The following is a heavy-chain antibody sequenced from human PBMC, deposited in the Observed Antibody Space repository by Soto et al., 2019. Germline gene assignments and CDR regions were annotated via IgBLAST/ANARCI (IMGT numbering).Heavy chain of an antibody. J-gene: IGHJ4*02. Sequence: ASVKVSCKASGYSFTSHNIQWVRQAPGQSLEWMGWINADNGNTKYSQRFQGRVTITRDTSASTAYMELSSLTSEDTAVYYCARVVCGSDNCYLIGFWGQGTLVTVSS. CDR3: ARVVCGSDNCYLIGF. CDR2: INADNGNT. D-gene: IGHD2-15*01. CDR1: GYSFTSHN. V-gene: IGHV1-3*01.